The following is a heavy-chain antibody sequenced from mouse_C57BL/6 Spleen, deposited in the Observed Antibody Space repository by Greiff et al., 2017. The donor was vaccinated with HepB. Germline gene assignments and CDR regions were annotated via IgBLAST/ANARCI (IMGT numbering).Heavy chain of an antibody. J-gene: IGHJ4*01. CDR3: ARSSGTRYAMDY. CDR2: IYPGSGNT. D-gene: IGHD4-1*01. Sequence: QVQLKESGPELVKPGASVKISCKASGYSFTSYYIHWVKQRPGQGLEWIGWIYPGSGNTKYNEKFKGKATLTADTSSSTAYMQLSSLTSEDSAVYYCARSSGTRYAMDYWGQGTSVTVSS. V-gene: IGHV1-66*01. CDR1: GYSFTSYY.